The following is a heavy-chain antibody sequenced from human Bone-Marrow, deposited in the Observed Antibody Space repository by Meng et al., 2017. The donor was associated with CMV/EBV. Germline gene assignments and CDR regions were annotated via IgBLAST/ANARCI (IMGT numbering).Heavy chain of an antibody. J-gene: IGHJ4*02. Sequence: SVKVSCKSSGYNFTGYYVHWVRQAPGQGLEWMGWINPTTGGTNYAQRFQGRVTMTTDTSISTAYMELSRLRSDDTAVYYCASSVQLVWGQGTLVTVSS. CDR3: ASSVQLV. CDR2: INPTTGGT. V-gene: IGHV1-2*02. CDR1: GYNFTGYY. D-gene: IGHD1-1*01.